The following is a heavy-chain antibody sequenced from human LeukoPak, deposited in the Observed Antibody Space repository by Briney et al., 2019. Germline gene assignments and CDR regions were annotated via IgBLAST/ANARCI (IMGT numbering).Heavy chain of an antibody. D-gene: IGHD3-3*01. CDR3: AKGENYDFWGGYYGFDY. CDR2: ISGSGGST. Sequence: GGSLRLSCAASGFTFSDYYMSWIRQAPGKGLEWVSAISGSGGSTYYADSVKGRFTISRDNSKNTLYLQMSSLRAEDTAVYYCAKGENYDFWGGYYGFDYWGQGTLVTVSS. J-gene: IGHJ4*02. CDR1: GFTFSDYY. V-gene: IGHV3-23*01.